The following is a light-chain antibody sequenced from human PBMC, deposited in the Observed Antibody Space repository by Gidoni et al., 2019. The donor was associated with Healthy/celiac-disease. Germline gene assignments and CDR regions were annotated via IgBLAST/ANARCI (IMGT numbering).Light chain of an antibody. Sequence: DIQMTQSPSSLSASVGARVTITCRASQSISSYLNWYQQKPGKAPKLLIYAASSLQSGVPSRFSGSGSGTDFTLTISSLQPEDFATYYCQQSYSTPPTFXGXTKVEIK. CDR1: QSISSY. V-gene: IGKV1-39*01. CDR2: AAS. CDR3: QQSYSTPPT. J-gene: IGKJ4*01.